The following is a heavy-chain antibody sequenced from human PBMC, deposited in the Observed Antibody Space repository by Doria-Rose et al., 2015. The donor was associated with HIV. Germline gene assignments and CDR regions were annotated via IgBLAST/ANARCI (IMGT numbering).Heavy chain of an antibody. Sequence: VQLVQSGGDLVQPGGSLRLSCVASGFTFSDYAMGWVRQGPGKGLEWVSSMSKSGDTRYFADSVKGRFTISRDNSKNALSLQMDSLRAEDTAVYYCAKQEGHPVQDYRFDFWGQGTLVIVSS. D-gene: IGHD4-17*01. V-gene: IGHV3-23*04. CDR2: MSKSGDTR. J-gene: IGHJ4*02. CDR1: GFTFSDYA. CDR3: AKQEGHPVQDYRFDF.